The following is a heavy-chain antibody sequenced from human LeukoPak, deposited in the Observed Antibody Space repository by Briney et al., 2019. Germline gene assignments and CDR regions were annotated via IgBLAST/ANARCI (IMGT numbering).Heavy chain of an antibody. Sequence: PSETLSLTCTVSSGSISSSSYYWGWIRQPPGKGLEWIGSIYYSGSTYHNPSLKSRVTISVDTSKNQFSLKLSSVTAADTAVYYRARHFTTMTPWYFDYWGQGTLVTVSS. J-gene: IGHJ4*02. D-gene: IGHD4-17*01. CDR3: ARHFTTMTPWYFDY. CDR1: SGSISSSSYY. V-gene: IGHV4-39*01. CDR2: IYYSGST.